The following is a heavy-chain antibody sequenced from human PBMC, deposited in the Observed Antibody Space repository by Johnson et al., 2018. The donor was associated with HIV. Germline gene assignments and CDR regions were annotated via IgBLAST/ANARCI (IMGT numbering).Heavy chain of an antibody. J-gene: IGHJ3*02. CDR1: GFTFSDSY. V-gene: IGHV3-23*04. Sequence: VQLVESGGGLVKPGGSLRLSCGASGFTFSDSYMNWIRQAPGKGLEWVSAISGSGGSTYYADSLKGRFTISRDNSKNTLYLQMNSLRAEDTAVYYCAKERGYDSSGYNRWYVPDAFDIWGQGTMVTVSS. CDR2: ISGSGGST. CDR3: AKERGYDSSGYNRWYVPDAFDI. D-gene: IGHD3-22*01.